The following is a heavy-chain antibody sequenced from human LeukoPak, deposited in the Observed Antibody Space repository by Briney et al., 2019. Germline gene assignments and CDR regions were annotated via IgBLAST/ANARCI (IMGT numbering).Heavy chain of an antibody. V-gene: IGHV4-59*01. J-gene: IGHJ5*02. Sequence: SETLSLTCTGYGVTISSYYWSWIRQPPEKGLVWIGYIDYSGSTNYNPSLKSRVTISVDTSQTEFSQKLSSVTAADTAVYYWARFSGYENCCEPWGQGTLVTVPS. CDR3: ARFSGYENCCEP. CDR2: IDYSGST. D-gene: IGHD5-12*01. CDR1: GVTISSYY.